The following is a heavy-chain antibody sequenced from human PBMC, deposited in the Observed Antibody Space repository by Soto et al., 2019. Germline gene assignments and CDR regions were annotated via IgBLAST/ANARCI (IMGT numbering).Heavy chain of an antibody. V-gene: IGHV1-58*01. J-gene: IGHJ4*02. CDR3: AAESIWCGYPLFDY. CDR1: GFTFTSSA. D-gene: IGHD3-3*01. Sequence: ASVKVSCKVSGFTFTSSAVQWVRQARGQRLEWIGWIVVGSGNTNYAQKFQERVTITRDMSTSTAYMELSSLRSEDTAVYYCAAESIWCGYPLFDYWGQGTLVTVSS. CDR2: IVVGSGNT.